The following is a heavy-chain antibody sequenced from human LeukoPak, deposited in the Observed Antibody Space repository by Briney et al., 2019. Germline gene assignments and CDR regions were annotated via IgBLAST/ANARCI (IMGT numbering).Heavy chain of an antibody. Sequence: SETLSLTCTVSGGSISTYYWNWIRQSPGKGLEWIGHIYNSGNTDYNPSLKSRVTMSVDTSKNQFSLKLTAVTAADTAVYYCARVRSAGPLYYYYAMDVWGRGTTVTVSS. CDR2: IYNSGNT. CDR3: ARVRSAGPLYYYYAMDV. J-gene: IGHJ6*02. D-gene: IGHD3-16*01. CDR1: GGSISTYY. V-gene: IGHV4-59*01.